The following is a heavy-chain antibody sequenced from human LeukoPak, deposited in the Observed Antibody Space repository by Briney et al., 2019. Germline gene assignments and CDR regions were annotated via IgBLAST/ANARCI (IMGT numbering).Heavy chain of an antibody. CDR3: ARGQYDFWSVTYNWFDP. CDR1: GYSISSGYY. D-gene: IGHD3-3*01. V-gene: IGHV4-38-2*02. Sequence: PSETLSLTCTVSGYSISSGYYWGWIRQPPGKGLEWIGSIYHSGSTHYNPSLKSRVTISVDTSKNQFSLKLSSVTAADTAVYHCARGQYDFWSVTYNWFDPWGQGTLVTVSS. J-gene: IGHJ5*02. CDR2: IYHSGST.